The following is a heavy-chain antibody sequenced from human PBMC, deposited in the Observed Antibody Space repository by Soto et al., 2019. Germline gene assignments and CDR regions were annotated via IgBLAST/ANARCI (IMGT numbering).Heavy chain of an antibody. V-gene: IGHV5-51*01. CDR2: INPGDSDT. D-gene: IGHD2-8*01. Sequence: PGESLKISCKGSGYSFSSHWIAWVRQMPGKGLEWMGIINPGDSDTRYSPSFQGQVTISADKSISTAYLQWSSLRASDTAVYYCARRYCTNGVCYNFDYWGQGTLVTVSS. J-gene: IGHJ4*02. CDR3: ARRYCTNGVCYNFDY. CDR1: GYSFSSHW.